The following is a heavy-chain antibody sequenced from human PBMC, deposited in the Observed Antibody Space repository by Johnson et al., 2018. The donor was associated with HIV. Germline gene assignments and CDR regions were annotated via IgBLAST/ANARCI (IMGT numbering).Heavy chain of an antibody. V-gene: IGHV3-30-3*01. CDR2: ISYDGSKK. D-gene: IGHD6-6*01. Sequence: QVQLVESGGGLVQPGGSLRLSCAASGFTFSSYAMHWVRQAPGKGLEWVAVISYDGSKKYYADSVKGRFTISRDNSKNTLYLQMNSLKTEDTAVYYCTTLAESSSSMYAFDIWGQGTMLTVSS. CDR1: GFTFSSYA. J-gene: IGHJ3*02. CDR3: TTLAESSSSMYAFDI.